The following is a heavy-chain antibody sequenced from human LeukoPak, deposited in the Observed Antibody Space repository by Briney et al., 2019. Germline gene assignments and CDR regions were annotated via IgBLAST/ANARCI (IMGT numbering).Heavy chain of an antibody. V-gene: IGHV4-34*01. J-gene: IGHJ4*02. CDR1: GGSFSGYY. D-gene: IGHD4-11*01. CDR3: ARDQYLPDY. Sequence: SETLSLTCAVYGGSFSGYYWSWIRQPPGKGLGWIGEINHSGSTNYNPSLKSRVTISVDTSKNQFSLKLSSVTAADTAVYYCARDQYLPDYWGQGTLVTVSS. CDR2: INHSGST.